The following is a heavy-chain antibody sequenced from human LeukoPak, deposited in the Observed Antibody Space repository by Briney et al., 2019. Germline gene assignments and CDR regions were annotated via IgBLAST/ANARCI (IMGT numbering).Heavy chain of an antibody. J-gene: IGHJ6*04. V-gene: IGHV1-8*02. CDR3: ARGRPHGV. CDR2: MNPNSGNT. Sequence: ASVKVSCKASGYTFTTYYMHWVRQAPGQGLEWMGWMNPNSGNTGYAQKFQGRVTMTRNTSISTAYMELSSLRSEDTAVYYCARGRPHGVWGKGTTVAVSS. CDR1: GYTFTTYY.